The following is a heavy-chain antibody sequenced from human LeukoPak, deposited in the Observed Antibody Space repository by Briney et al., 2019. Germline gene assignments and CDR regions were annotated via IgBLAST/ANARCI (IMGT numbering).Heavy chain of an antibody. CDR2: INPNSGGT. D-gene: IGHD4-17*01. J-gene: IGHJ6*03. CDR1: GYTFTGYF. CDR3: ARDGAQKDYYYYYYMDV. Sequence: ASVKVSCKASGYTFTGYFMHWVRQAPGQGLEWMGWINPNSGGTNYAQNFQGRVTMTRDTSISTASMELSRLRSEDTAVYYCARDGAQKDYYYYYYMDVWGKGTTVTVSS. V-gene: IGHV1-2*02.